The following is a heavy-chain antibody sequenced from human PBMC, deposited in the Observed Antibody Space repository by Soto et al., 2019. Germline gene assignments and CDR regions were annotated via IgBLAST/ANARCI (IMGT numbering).Heavy chain of an antibody. CDR1: GGTFSTAA. Sequence: QVQVVQSGAEVKKPGSSVKVSCKTSGGTFSTAAISWVRQAPGQGLEWLGGIMPIFRTADYAQKFQGRVTITPDESTSTSYLERSSLRSEDTAVYYCARDKDRAQLGGNYYCIMDVWGQVTTVTVTS. CDR3: ARDKDRAQLGGNYYCIMDV. V-gene: IGHV1-69*05. D-gene: IGHD3-3*02. CDR2: IMPIFRTA. J-gene: IGHJ6*02.